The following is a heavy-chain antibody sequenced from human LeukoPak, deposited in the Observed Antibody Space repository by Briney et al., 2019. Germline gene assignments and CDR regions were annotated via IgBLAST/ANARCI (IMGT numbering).Heavy chain of an antibody. Sequence: SETLSLTCTVSGGSISSSSYYWGWIRQPPGKGLEWIGSIYYSGSTYYNPSLKSRVTISVDTSKNQFSLKLSSVTAADTAVYHCAIHKRWYFDSSGHAPFDFWGQGTLVTVSS. J-gene: IGHJ4*02. CDR2: IYYSGST. CDR1: GGSISSSSYY. CDR3: AIHKRWYFDSSGHAPFDF. D-gene: IGHD3-22*01. V-gene: IGHV4-39*01.